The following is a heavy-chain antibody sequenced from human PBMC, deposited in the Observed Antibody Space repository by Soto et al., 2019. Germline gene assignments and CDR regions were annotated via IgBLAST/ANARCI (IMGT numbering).Heavy chain of an antibody. CDR3: VSPYMEIGNGYYAVDV. CDR2: IYYSGAT. J-gene: IGHJ6*02. CDR1: GGSISSSSYF. Sequence: SETLSLTCSVSGGSISSSSYFWGWIRQPPGKGLEWIGKIYYSGATYYNPSLKSRLTISVDTSKNQFSLKLSSVTAADTALYYCVSPYMEIGNGYYAVDVWSQRTTVTVSS. V-gene: IGHV4-39*01. D-gene: IGHD1-1*01.